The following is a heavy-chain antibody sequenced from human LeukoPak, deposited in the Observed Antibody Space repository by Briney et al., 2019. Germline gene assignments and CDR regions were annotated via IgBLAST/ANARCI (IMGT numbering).Heavy chain of an antibody. CDR3: ARDVWIPSAAPDYYYYYYMDV. D-gene: IGHD6-25*01. J-gene: IGHJ6*03. CDR2: ITSGSDTI. CDR1: GFSFSTYS. V-gene: IGHV3-48*04. Sequence: GGSLRLSCAASGFSFSTYSMNWVRQAPGKGLEWVSFITSGSDTINYADSVKGRFTVSRDNARNSLYLQMNSLRAEDTAVYSCARDVWIPSAAPDYYYYYYMDVWGIGTTVTVSS.